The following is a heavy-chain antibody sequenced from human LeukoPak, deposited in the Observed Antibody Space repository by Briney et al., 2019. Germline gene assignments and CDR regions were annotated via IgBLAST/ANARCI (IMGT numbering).Heavy chain of an antibody. D-gene: IGHD2-2*02. J-gene: IGHJ4*02. V-gene: IGHV4-39*07. CDR2: INHSGST. CDR1: GGSISSSSYY. Sequence: PSETLSLTCTVSGGSISSSSYYWGWIRQPPGKGLEWIGEINHSGSTNYNPSLKSRVTISVDTSKNQFSLKLSSVTAADTAVYYCARKRDCSSTSCHMGVALFDYWGQGTLVTVSS. CDR3: ARKRDCSSTSCHMGVALFDY.